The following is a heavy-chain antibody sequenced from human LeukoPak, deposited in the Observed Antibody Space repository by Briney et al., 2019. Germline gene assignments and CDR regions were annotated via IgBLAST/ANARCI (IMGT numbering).Heavy chain of an antibody. J-gene: IGHJ4*02. Sequence: QPGGSLRLSCAASGFTVSNNYMSWVRQAPGKGLEWVSLIYSGGSTYYADSVKGRFTISRDNSKNTLYLQMNSLRAEDTAVYYCAKWSGSGSPEDFDYWGQGTLVTVSS. CDR3: AKWSGSGSPEDFDY. CDR2: IYSGGST. CDR1: GFTVSNNY. D-gene: IGHD3-10*01. V-gene: IGHV3-66*01.